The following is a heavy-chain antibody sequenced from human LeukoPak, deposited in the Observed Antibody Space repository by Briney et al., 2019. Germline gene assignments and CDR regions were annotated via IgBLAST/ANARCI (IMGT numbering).Heavy chain of an antibody. J-gene: IGHJ4*02. Sequence: ASVKVSCKSSGFTLTDHYIHWVRQAPGQGLEWMGIINPSGGSTSYAQKFQGRVTMTRDMSTSTVYMELSSLRSEDTAVYYCARDTWELRPWGQGTLVTVSS. CDR2: INPSGGST. V-gene: IGHV1-46*01. CDR3: ARDTWELRP. CDR1: GFTLTDHY. D-gene: IGHD1-26*01.